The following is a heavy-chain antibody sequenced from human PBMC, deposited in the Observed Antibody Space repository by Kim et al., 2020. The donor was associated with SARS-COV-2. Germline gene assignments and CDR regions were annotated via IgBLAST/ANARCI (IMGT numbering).Heavy chain of an antibody. CDR2: IIPIFGTA. CDR3: ARGGWGYCSGGSCYHHYYYGMDV. D-gene: IGHD2-15*01. V-gene: IGHV1-69*13. Sequence: SVKVSCKASGGTFSSYAISWVRQAPGQGLEWMGGIIPIFGTANYAQKFQGRVTITADESTSTAYMELSSLRSEDTAVYYCARGGWGYCSGGSCYHHYYYGMDVWGQGTTVTVSS. CDR1: GGTFSSYA. J-gene: IGHJ6*02.